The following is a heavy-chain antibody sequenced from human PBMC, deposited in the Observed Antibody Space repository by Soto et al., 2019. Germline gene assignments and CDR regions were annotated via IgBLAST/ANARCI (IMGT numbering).Heavy chain of an antibody. Sequence: SETLSLTCTVSGASIRSTDYYWSWIRQAPEKGLGCIVYVYYTGSTYYNPFLMSRLAISVDTSKDQFSLKLTSVTAAETAVYYCVRTAREGAVAPHWFDRWGQGTQGTVAS. CDR1: GASIRSTDYY. J-gene: IGHJ5*02. D-gene: IGHD2-21*02. V-gene: IGHV4-30-4*01. CDR3: VRTAREGAVAPHWFDR. CDR2: VYYTGST.